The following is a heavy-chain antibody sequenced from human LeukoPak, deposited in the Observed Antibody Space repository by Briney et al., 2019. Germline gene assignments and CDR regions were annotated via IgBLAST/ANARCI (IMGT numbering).Heavy chain of an antibody. Sequence: PGGSLRLSCVASGFIFSIYSMNWVRRAPGRGLEWVSYISSSSGIIYYADSVRGRFTISRDNAKNSLYLQMNSLRAEDTAVYYCARPYGDYFRHDAFHIWGQGTMVTVSS. V-gene: IGHV3-48*01. CDR1: GFIFSIYS. CDR2: ISSSSGII. J-gene: IGHJ3*02. CDR3: ARPYGDYFRHDAFHI. D-gene: IGHD4-17*01.